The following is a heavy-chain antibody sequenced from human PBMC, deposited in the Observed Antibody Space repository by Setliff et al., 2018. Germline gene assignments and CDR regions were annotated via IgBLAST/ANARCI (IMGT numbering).Heavy chain of an antibody. CDR3: ARINFYVSSGYYYAPDY. D-gene: IGHD3-22*01. J-gene: IGHJ4*02. V-gene: IGHV1-18*01. Sequence: ASVKVSCKSSGFTFTDYGITWVRQVPGQGLEWMGLINVSGGSASYEQKFLGRVTVTTDTSTGTAYMELGSLTSDDTAIYYCARINFYVSSGYYYAPDYWGPGTLVTVSS. CDR2: INVSGGSA. CDR1: GFTFTDYG.